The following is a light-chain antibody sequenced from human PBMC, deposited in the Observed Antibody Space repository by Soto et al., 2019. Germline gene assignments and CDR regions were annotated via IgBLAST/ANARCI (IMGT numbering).Light chain of an antibody. Sequence: QSALTQTPSVSGAPGQKITMSCTGSSSNIGAGYDVHWYQQVPGAAPRLLIYADNNRPSGVPDRFSASKSGTSASLAITGLQGEDEANYYCQSYDTSLSGVIFGAGTQLTAL. V-gene: IGLV1-40*01. CDR2: ADN. CDR1: SSNIGAGYD. J-gene: IGLJ2*01. CDR3: QSYDTSLSGVI.